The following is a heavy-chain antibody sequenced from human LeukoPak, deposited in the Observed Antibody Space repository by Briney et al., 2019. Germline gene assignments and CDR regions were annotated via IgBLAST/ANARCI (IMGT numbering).Heavy chain of an antibody. V-gene: IGHV4-31*03. J-gene: IGHJ4*02. CDR2: ISYSGTP. CDR3: ARMTSGSSFDY. D-gene: IGHD3-10*01. Sequence: SETLSLTCTVSGGSISSGNYYWSWIRQHPGEGLEWIGYISYSGTPYYNPSLKNRVAVSVDTSKNQFSLRLSSVTAADTAMYYCARMTSGSSFDYWGQGTLVTVSS. CDR1: GGSISSGNYY.